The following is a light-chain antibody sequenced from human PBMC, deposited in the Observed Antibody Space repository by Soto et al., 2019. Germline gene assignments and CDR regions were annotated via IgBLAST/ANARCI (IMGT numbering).Light chain of an antibody. Sequence: DIEMPQSPSTLSASVGDRVTITCRASQSISSWLAWYQQKPGKAPKLLIYDASSLESGVPSRFSGSGSGTEFTLTISSLQPDDFATYYCQQYNSYSLTFGRGTKVEIK. V-gene: IGKV1-5*01. CDR3: QQYNSYSLT. CDR1: QSISSW. J-gene: IGKJ4*01. CDR2: DAS.